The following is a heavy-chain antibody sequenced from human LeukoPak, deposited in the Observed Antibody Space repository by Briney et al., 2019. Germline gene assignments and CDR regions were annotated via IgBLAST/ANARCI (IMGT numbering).Heavy chain of an antibody. V-gene: IGHV3-23*01. D-gene: IGHD3-9*01. CDR3: AKSPSDILTGYYPDWFDP. Sequence: GGSLRLSCAASGFTFSSSAMSWVRQVPGKGLEWVSGISASGGSTSYADSVRGRFTISRDNSKNTLYLQMNSLRAEDTAVYYCAKSPSDILTGYYPDWFDPWGQGTLVTVSS. CDR2: ISASGGST. CDR1: GFTFSSSA. J-gene: IGHJ5*02.